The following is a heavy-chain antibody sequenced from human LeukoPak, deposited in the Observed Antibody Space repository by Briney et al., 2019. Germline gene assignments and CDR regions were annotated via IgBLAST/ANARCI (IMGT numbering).Heavy chain of an antibody. Sequence: SETLSLTCTVSRGSITTYYGSWIRQPAGKGLEWIGNVYYSGSTTYNPSLKSRVSMSVDMSKNQFSLKLRSVTAADTATYYCATDRQEGGSGSYWFDPWGQGTQVTVSS. CDR3: ATDRQEGGSGSYWFDP. V-gene: IGHV4-59*01. CDR1: RGSITTYY. CDR2: VYYSGST. D-gene: IGHD3-10*01. J-gene: IGHJ5*02.